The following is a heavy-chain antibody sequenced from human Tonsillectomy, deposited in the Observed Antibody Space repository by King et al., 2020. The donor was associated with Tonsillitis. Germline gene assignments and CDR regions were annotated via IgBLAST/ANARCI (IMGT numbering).Heavy chain of an antibody. CDR1: GFTFSDYY. CDR3: ARDRWPALGLHEDPTSGTGGFDS. J-gene: IGHJ4*02. V-gene: IGHV3-11*01. D-gene: IGHD1-1*01. Sequence: VQLVESGGGLVKPGGSLRLSCAASGFTFSDYYMSWIRQAPGKGLEWVSYISGTGFNIYYADSVKGRFTVSRDNAKNSLYLQLNNLRAEDTAVYYCARDRWPALGLHEDPTSGTGGFDSWGQGTLVTVSS. CDR2: ISGTGFNI.